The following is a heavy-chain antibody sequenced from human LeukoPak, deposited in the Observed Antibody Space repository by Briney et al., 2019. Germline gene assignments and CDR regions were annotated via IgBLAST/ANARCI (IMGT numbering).Heavy chain of an antibody. CDR3: ARSVPDYTRFDF. CDR1: GFTFSNYW. CDR2: FKTNYNQV. J-gene: IGHJ4*02. D-gene: IGHD4-11*01. Sequence: GGSLRLSCAATGFTFSNYWMTWVRQAPGKGLEWVSTFKTNYNQVYYAESVRGRFTISTDNSKNTAYLQMNSLRVEDTALYYCARSVPDYTRFDFWGQGALVTVSS. V-gene: IGHV3-23*05.